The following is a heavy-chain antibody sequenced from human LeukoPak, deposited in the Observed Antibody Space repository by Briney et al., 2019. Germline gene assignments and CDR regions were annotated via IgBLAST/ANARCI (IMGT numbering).Heavy chain of an antibody. D-gene: IGHD3-10*01. CDR3: AKGLYGSGLFDY. Sequence: GGSLRLSCAASGVTFSSYLMHWVRQAPGKGLVWVSRINSDGSSTSYADSVKGRFTISRDNAKNTLYLQMNSLRAEDTAVYYCAKGLYGSGLFDYWGQGTLVTVSS. J-gene: IGHJ4*02. V-gene: IGHV3-74*01. CDR1: GVTFSSYL. CDR2: INSDGSST.